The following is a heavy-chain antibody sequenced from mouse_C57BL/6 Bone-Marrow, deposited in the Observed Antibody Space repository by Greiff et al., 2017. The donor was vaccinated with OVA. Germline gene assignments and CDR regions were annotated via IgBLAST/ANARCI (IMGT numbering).Heavy chain of an antibody. J-gene: IGHJ1*03. Sequence: EVQGVESGGGLVKPGGSLKLSCAASGFTFSSYTMSWVRQTPEKRLEWVATISGGGGNTYYPDSVKGRFTISRDNAKNTLYLQMSSLRSEDTALYYCARHETRYYWYFDVWGTGTTVTVSS. V-gene: IGHV5-9*01. CDR2: ISGGGGNT. CDR3: ARHETRYYWYFDV. CDR1: GFTFSSYT.